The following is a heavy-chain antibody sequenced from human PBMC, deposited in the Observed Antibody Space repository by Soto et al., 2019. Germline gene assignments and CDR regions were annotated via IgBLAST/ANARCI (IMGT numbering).Heavy chain of an antibody. J-gene: IGHJ4*02. Sequence: GGSLRLSCAASGFTFSSYGMHWVRQAPGKGLEWVAVIWYDGSNKYYADSVKGRFTISRDNSKNTLYLQMNSLRAEDTAVYYCARDVGLTMQSIAARLDYWGQGTLVTVSS. CDR1: GFTFSSYG. V-gene: IGHV3-33*01. D-gene: IGHD6-6*01. CDR3: ARDVGLTMQSIAARLDY. CDR2: IWYDGSNK.